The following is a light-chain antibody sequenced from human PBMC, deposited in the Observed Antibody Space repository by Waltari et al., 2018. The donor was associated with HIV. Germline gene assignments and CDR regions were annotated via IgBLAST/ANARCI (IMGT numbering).Light chain of an antibody. V-gene: IGKV3-15*01. J-gene: IGKJ2*01. Sequence: TQSPVILSVSPGERVTPACRASQSVDKNVAWYQPKPVQPPNVVIYGASTRAPGLPVRFSGSGSGTDFTLTINNLKSEDLGTYYCQQYHDWPRYTFGLGTRLDIK. CDR2: GAS. CDR3: QQYHDWPRYT. CDR1: QSVDKN.